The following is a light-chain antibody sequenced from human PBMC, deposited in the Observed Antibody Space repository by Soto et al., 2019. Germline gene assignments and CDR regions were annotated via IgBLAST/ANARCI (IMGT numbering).Light chain of an antibody. J-gene: IGKJ1*01. CDR2: KAS. V-gene: IGKV1-5*03. CDR3: QHYNSYSEA. CDR1: QTISSW. Sequence: EIQVNKYASNLSGSIGDRVTITCRASQTISSWLAWYQQKPGKAPKLLIYKASTLKSGVPSRFSGSGSGTEFTLTISSLQPDDFAPYYCQHYNSYSEAFGQGTKVDIK.